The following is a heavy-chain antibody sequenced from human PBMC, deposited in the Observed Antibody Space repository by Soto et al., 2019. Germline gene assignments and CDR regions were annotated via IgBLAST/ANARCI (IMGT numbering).Heavy chain of an antibody. D-gene: IGHD3-22*01. V-gene: IGHV3-21*01. J-gene: IGHJ4*02. Sequence: GGSLRLSCAASGFTFSSYSMNWVRQAPGKGLEWVSAISSRRSYIYYADSVKGRFTISRDNAKNSLYLQMNSLRAEDTAVYYCARDSGYYSFDYRGQGTLVTVPS. CDR3: ARDSGYYSFDY. CDR2: ISSRRSYI. CDR1: GFTFSSYS.